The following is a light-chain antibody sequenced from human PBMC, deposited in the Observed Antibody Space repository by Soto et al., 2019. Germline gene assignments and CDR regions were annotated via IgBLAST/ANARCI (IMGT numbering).Light chain of an antibody. CDR1: SSNIGAGYD. CDR2: RNR. V-gene: IGLV1-40*01. Sequence: QSVLTQPPSVSGAPGQRVTISCTGSSSNIGAGYDVHWYQHLPGTAPKVLIYRNRHRPSGVPDRFSGSKSGTSDSLAITGLQADDEADYYCQSYDISLSGVLFGGGTKLTVL. CDR3: QSYDISLSGVL. J-gene: IGLJ2*01.